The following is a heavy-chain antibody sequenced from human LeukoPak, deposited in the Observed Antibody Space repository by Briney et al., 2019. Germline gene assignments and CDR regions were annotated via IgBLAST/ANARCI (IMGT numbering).Heavy chain of an antibody. Sequence: GGSLRFSCAASGFTFGAYAMNWVRQEAGKGLEWVSSISYSGRDKFYADSVKGRFTISRDNTKNSLYLEMNNLRAEDTAVFYCARERTDQLLLDFWGQGALVTVSS. J-gene: IGHJ4*02. CDR3: ARERTDQLLLDF. CDR2: ISYSGRDK. V-gene: IGHV3-21*01. CDR1: GFTFGAYA. D-gene: IGHD1-1*01.